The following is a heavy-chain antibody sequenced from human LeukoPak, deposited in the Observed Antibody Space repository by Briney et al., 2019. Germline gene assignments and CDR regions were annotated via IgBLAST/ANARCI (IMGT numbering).Heavy chain of an antibody. Sequence: SQTLSLTCTVSGGSISDYYWNWIRQHPGKGLEWIGYISYLGNTNYSPSLKSRITMSVDTSNTQFSLRLNSVTAADTAVYYCASYALGWYKIDFWGQGVLVTVSS. J-gene: IGHJ4*02. CDR2: ISYLGNT. CDR1: GGSISDYY. D-gene: IGHD6-19*01. CDR3: ASYALGWYKIDF. V-gene: IGHV4-59*01.